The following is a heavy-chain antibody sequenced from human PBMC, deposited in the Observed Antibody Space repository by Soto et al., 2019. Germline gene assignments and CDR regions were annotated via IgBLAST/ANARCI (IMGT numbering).Heavy chain of an antibody. D-gene: IGHD3-10*01. V-gene: IGHV4-30-4*01. CDR2: IYYSGST. Sequence: SETLSLTCTVSGGSISSGDYYWSWIRQPPGKGLEWIGYIYYSGSTYYNPSLKSRVTISVDTSKNQFSLNLSSVTAADTAVYYCARWWFGEFFDYWGQGTLVTVSS. CDR1: GGSISSGDYY. J-gene: IGHJ4*02. CDR3: ARWWFGEFFDY.